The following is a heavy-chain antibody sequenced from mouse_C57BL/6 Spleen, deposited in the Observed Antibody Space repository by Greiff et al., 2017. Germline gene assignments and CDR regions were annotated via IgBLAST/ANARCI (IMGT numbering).Heavy chain of an antibody. D-gene: IGHD1-1*01. CDR1: GFNIKDDY. J-gene: IGHJ1*03. CDR3: TYYYGSSWYFDV. Sequence: VQLQQSRAELVRPGASVKLSCTASGFNIKDDYMHWVKQRPEQGLEWIGWIDPENGDTEYASKFQGKATITADTSSNTAYLQLSSLTSEDTAVYYCTYYYGSSWYFDVWGTGTTVTVSS. V-gene: IGHV14-4*01. CDR2: IDPENGDT.